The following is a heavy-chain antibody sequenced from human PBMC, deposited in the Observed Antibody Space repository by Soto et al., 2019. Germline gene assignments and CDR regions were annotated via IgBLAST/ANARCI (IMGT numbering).Heavy chain of an antibody. CDR3: ARRPGSSSYYFDS. V-gene: IGHV4-39*01. D-gene: IGHD6-6*01. J-gene: IGHJ4*02. CDR2: IDYSGST. Sequence: QLHLQESGPGLVKPSETLSLTCSVPGGSISTGSYYWGWIRQPPGKGLEWIGIIDYSGSTYYNPSLRSRVTLSVDTSKNQFSRKLSYVTATDTAEYYCARRPGSSSYYFDSWGQGTLVTVSS. CDR1: GGSISTGSYY.